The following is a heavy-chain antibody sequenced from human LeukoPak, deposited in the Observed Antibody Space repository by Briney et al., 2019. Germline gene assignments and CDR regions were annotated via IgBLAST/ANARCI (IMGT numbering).Heavy chain of an antibody. CDR3: VKGVTMVRGSRESDY. J-gene: IGHJ4*02. V-gene: IGHV3-23*01. Sequence: GGSLRLSCTASGFSFSNSAITWVRQAPGKELEWVSSIGGGGSSYYAGSVKGRFTISRDNSKNTVYLQMNNLRAEDTAIFYCVKGVTMVRGSRESDYWGQGTLVTVSS. CDR2: IGGGGSS. CDR1: GFSFSNSA. D-gene: IGHD3-10*01.